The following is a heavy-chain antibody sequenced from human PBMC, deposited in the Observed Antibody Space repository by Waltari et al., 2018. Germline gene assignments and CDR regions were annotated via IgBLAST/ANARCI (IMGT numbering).Heavy chain of an antibody. CDR3: ARETGVSNDAFDI. V-gene: IGHV1-69*01. Sequence: QVQLVQSGAEVEKPGSSVKVSYKASGGTFSSYAISWVRQAPGQGLEWMGGISPIFGKANYAKKFQGRGTITADESTSTAYMELSSLRSEDTAVYYCARETGVSNDAFDIWGQGTMVTVSS. CDR1: GGTFSSYA. CDR2: ISPIFGKA. D-gene: IGHD7-27*01. J-gene: IGHJ3*02.